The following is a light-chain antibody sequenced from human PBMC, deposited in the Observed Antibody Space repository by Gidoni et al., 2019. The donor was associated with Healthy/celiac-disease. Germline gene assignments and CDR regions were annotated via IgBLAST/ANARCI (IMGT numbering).Light chain of an antibody. V-gene: IGLV2-23*02. CDR3: CSYAGSSTRYV. Sequence: QSALTQPASVSVSPGQSITISCTGTSSDVGSYNLVSWYQQHPGKAPKLMIYEVSKRPSGGSNRFSGSKSGNTASLTISGLQAEDEADYYCCSYAGSSTRYVFGTGTKVTVL. J-gene: IGLJ1*01. CDR1: SSDVGSYNL. CDR2: EVS.